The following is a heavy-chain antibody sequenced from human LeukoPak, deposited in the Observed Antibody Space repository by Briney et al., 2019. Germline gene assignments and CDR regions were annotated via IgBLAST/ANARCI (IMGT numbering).Heavy chain of an antibody. CDR3: ASGGATVWGY. CDR2: ITSDSSLI. J-gene: IGHJ4*02. Sequence: PGGSLRLSCAASGFAFSDYSMNWVRQAPGKGLEWISAITSDSSLIYYADSMRGRITISRDNADNSVYLQMNGLRAEDTAIYCCASGGATVWGYWGQGALVIVSS. D-gene: IGHD3-16*01. CDR1: GFAFSDYS. V-gene: IGHV3-21*06.